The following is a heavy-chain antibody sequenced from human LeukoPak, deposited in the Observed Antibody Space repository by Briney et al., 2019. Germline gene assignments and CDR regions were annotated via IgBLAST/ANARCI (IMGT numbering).Heavy chain of an antibody. CDR3: ASPVVVVATREVDY. CDR2: ISGSGGST. V-gene: IGHV3-23*01. J-gene: IGHJ4*02. Sequence: GGSLRLSCAASGFTFSSYAMSWVRQAPGKGLEWVSAISGSGGSTYYADSVKGRFTISRDNSKNTLYLQMNSPRAEDTAVYYCASPVVVVATREVDYWGQGTLVTVSS. D-gene: IGHD2-15*01. CDR1: GFTFSSYA.